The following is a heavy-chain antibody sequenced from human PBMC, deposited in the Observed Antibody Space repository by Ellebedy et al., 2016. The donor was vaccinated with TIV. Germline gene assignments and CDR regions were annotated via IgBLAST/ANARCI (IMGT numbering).Heavy chain of an antibody. Sequence: GESLKISXAASGFTFSGYWMRWVRQTPGKGLEWVANIKQDGSEKYYVDSVKGRFTISRDNARNSLYLQMNSLRAEDTAVYYCARDCCPMDVWGQGTTVTVSS. J-gene: IGHJ6*02. CDR2: IKQDGSEK. V-gene: IGHV3-7*01. CDR3: ARDCCPMDV. CDR1: GFTFSGYW.